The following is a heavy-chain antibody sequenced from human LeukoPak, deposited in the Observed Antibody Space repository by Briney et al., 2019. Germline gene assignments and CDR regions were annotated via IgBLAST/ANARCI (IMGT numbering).Heavy chain of an antibody. CDR1: GFTFTTYP. D-gene: IGHD3-3*02. J-gene: IGHJ6*03. CDR2: ISPVGNNK. CDR3: ATGALPIGFLESIRPGNYFSNYMGV. V-gene: IGHV3-30*04. Sequence: PGKSLRLSCDASGFTFTTYPMHWVRQAPGKGLEWMTLISPVGNNKAYADSVKGRFTISRDNSKNTLFLQMTSLTSEDTGVYYCATGALPIGFLESIRPGNYFSNYMGVWGKGTMVIVSS.